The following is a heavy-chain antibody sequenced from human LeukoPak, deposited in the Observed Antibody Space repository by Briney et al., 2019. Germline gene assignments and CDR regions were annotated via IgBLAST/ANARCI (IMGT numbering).Heavy chain of an antibody. CDR3: ARLGYYDSSGYNWIDP. D-gene: IGHD3-22*01. CDR2: IHHSGSA. J-gene: IGHJ5*02. V-gene: IGHV4-4*02. CDR1: GGSISSRNW. Sequence: TLSLTCAVSGGSISSRNWWSWVRQPPGKGLEWIGEIHHSGSANYNPSLKSRVSTSVDKSKNQFSLKLSSVTAADTAVYYCARLGYYDSSGYNWIDPWGQGTLVTVSS.